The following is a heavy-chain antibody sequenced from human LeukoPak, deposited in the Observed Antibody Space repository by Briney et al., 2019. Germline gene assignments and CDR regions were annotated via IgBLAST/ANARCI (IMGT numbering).Heavy chain of an antibody. CDR3: ASSRDSSTWKNDAFDI. CDR2: ISSSSSYI. D-gene: IGHD6-13*01. V-gene: IGHV3-21*01. Sequence: GGSLRLSCAASGFTFRNYVIHWVRQAPGKGLEWVSCISSSSSYIYYADSVKGRFTISRDNAKNSLYLQMNSLRAEDTAVYYCASSRDSSTWKNDAFDIWGQGTMVTVSS. CDR1: GFTFRNYV. J-gene: IGHJ3*02.